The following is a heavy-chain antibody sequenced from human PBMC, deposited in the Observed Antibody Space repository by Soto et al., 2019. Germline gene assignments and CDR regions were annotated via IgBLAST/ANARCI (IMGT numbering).Heavy chain of an antibody. V-gene: IGHV5-51*01. CDR3: ARQDGAAQFFFDY. D-gene: IGHD3-16*01. CDR1: GYSFSHYW. CDR2: IYPGDSGT. Sequence: PGESLKISCKSSGYSFSHYWIAWVRQMPGKGLEWMGIIYPGDSGTRYSPSFQGQVTISADKSITTTYLQWSSLKASDTAMYYCARQDGAAQFFFDYWGQGTLVTVSS. J-gene: IGHJ4*02.